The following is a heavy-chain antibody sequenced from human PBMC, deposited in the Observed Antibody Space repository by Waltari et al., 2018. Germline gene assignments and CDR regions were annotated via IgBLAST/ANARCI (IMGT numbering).Heavy chain of an antibody. Sequence: EVQLLESGGGLVQPGGSLRLSCAASGFTFSSYAMSWVRQAPGKGLDWVSAISGSGGSTYDADSVKGRFTISRDNSKNTLYLQMNSLRAEDTAVYYCAKGEVVVDSRGDFQHWGQGTLVTVSS. D-gene: IGHD2-21*01. J-gene: IGHJ1*01. V-gene: IGHV3-23*01. CDR3: AKGEVVVDSRGDFQH. CDR1: GFTFSSYA. CDR2: ISGSGGST.